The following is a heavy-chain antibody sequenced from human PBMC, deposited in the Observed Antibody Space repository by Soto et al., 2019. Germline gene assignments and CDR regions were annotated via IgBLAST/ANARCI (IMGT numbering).Heavy chain of an antibody. CDR3: ARSSGWQGDFDY. V-gene: IGHV4-34*01. D-gene: IGHD6-19*01. CDR1: GGSFSGYY. CDR2: INHSGST. J-gene: IGHJ4*02. Sequence: LSLTCAVYGGSFSGYYWSWIRQPPGKGLEWIGEINHSGSTNYNPSLKSRVTISVDTSKNQFSLKLSSVTAADTAVYYCARSSGWQGDFDYWGQGTLVTVSS.